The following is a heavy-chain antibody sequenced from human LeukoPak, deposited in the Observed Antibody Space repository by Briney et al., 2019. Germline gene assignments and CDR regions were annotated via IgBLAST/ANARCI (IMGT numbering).Heavy chain of an antibody. Sequence: ASVKVSCKASGGTFSSYAISWVRQAPGQGLEWMGRIIPIFGTANYAQKFQGRVTITTDESTSTAYMEVSSLRSEDTAVYYCASVSELRTYYYDSSGRRDAFDIWGQGTMVTVSS. V-gene: IGHV1-69*05. D-gene: IGHD3-22*01. CDR3: ASVSELRTYYYDSSGRRDAFDI. CDR2: IIPIFGTA. CDR1: GGTFSSYA. J-gene: IGHJ3*02.